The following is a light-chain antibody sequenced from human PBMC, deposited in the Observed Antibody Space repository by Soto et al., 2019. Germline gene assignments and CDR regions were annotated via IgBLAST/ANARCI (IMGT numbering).Light chain of an antibody. V-gene: IGKV3-20*01. Sequence: EIVLTQSPGTLSLSPGDRATLSCRASHSVSNDYLAWYQQKPGQAPRLLIYGASSRATGIPDRFSGSASGTEFTLPISRMEAEDFAVYYCQHYGNSPPMYTFGQGTKLEVK. CDR3: QHYGNSPPMYT. CDR2: GAS. CDR1: HSVSNDY. J-gene: IGKJ2*01.